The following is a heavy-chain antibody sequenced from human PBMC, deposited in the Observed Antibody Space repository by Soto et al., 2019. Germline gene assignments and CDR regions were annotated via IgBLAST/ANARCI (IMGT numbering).Heavy chain of an antibody. CDR3: ARERYCSGGSCYARDDYYYYMDV. Sequence: GGSLRLSCAASGFTFSSYWMSWVRQAPGKGLEWVANIKQDGSEKYYVDSVKGRFTISRDNAKNSLYLQMNSLRAEDTAVYYCARERYCSGGSCYARDDYYYYMDVWGKGTTVTVSS. CDR1: GFTFSSYW. D-gene: IGHD2-15*01. V-gene: IGHV3-7*01. J-gene: IGHJ6*03. CDR2: IKQDGSEK.